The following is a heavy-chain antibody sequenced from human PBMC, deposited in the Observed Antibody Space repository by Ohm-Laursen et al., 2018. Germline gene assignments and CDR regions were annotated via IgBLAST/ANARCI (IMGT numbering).Heavy chain of an antibody. CDR3: AKEPGRVPGY. J-gene: IGHJ4*02. V-gene: IGHV3-15*01. Sequence: GSLRLSCAATGFTFINAWMNWVRQAPGKGLEWVGRIKSKTDGGTTDYATPVKSRFTISRDNSKNTLYLQMNSLRAEDTAVYYCAKEPGRVPGYWGQGTLVTVSS. CDR2: IKSKTDGGTT. CDR1: GFTFINAW.